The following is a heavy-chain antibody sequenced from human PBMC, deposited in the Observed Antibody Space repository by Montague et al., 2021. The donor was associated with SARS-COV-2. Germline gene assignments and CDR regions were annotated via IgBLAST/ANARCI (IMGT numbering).Heavy chain of an antibody. CDR2: ISSSGVTI. CDR1: GFTFSSYE. J-gene: IGHJ6*03. V-gene: IGHV3-48*03. CDR3: ARLRGYDYGLLYYYYMDA. Sequence: SLRLSCAASGFTFSSYEMNWVRQAPGKGLEWVSYISSSGVTIYYADSVKGRFTISRDYAKNSLYLQMNSLRAEDTAVYYCARLRGYDYGLLYYYYMDAWGKGTTVTVSS. D-gene: IGHD5-12*01.